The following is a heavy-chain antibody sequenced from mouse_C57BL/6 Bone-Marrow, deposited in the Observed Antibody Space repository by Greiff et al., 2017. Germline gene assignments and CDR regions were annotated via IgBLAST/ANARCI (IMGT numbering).Heavy chain of an antibody. CDR1: GFTFSSYA. CDR3: ARERTTVYYFDY. D-gene: IGHD1-1*01. CDR2: ISDGGSYT. Sequence: EVQLQESGGGLVKPGGSLKLSCAASGFTFSSYAMSWVRQTPEKRLEWVATISDGGSYTYYPDNVKGRFTISRDNAKNNLYLQMSHLKSEDTAMYYCARERTTVYYFDYWGQGTTLTVSS. J-gene: IGHJ2*01. V-gene: IGHV5-4*01.